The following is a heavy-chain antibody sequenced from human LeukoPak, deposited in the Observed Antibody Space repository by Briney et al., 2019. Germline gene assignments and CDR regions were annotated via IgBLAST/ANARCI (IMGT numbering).Heavy chain of an antibody. V-gene: IGHV1-18*01. Sequence: ASVKVSCKASGYTFTSYGISWVRQAPGQGLEWMGWISAYNGNTNYAQKFQGRVTITADGSTSTAYMELRSLTSDDTAVYYCARAGATVTSHFDCWGQGTLVTVSS. CDR2: ISAYNGNT. J-gene: IGHJ4*02. CDR1: GYTFTSYG. CDR3: ARAGATVTSHFDC. D-gene: IGHD4-17*01.